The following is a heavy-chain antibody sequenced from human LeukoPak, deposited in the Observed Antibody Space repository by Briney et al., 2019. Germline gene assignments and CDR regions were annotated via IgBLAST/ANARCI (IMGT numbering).Heavy chain of an antibody. CDR1: GYTFTGYY. Sequence: ASVKVSCKASGYTFTGYYMHWVRQAPGQGLEWMGWINPNSGGTNYAQKFQGRVTMTRDTSISAAYMELSRLRSDDTAVYYCASGPAASYYYYYYLDVWGKATTVTVSS. D-gene: IGHD2-2*01. V-gene: IGHV1-2*02. CDR2: INPNSGGT. J-gene: IGHJ6*03. CDR3: ASGPAASYYYYYYLDV.